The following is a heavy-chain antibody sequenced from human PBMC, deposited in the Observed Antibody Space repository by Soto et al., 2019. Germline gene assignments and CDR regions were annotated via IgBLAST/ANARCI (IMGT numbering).Heavy chain of an antibody. CDR3: ARGGAGYYPPLYYYYGMAV. J-gene: IGHJ6*02. CDR2: IYYSGST. D-gene: IGHD3-22*01. V-gene: IGHV4-31*03. CDR1: GGSISSGGYY. Sequence: SETLSLTCTVSGGSISSGGYYWSWIRQHPGKGLEWIGYIYYSGSTYYNPSLKSRVTISVDTSKNQFSLKLSSVTAADTAVYYCARGGAGYYPPLYYYYGMAVWGQGTTVTVSS.